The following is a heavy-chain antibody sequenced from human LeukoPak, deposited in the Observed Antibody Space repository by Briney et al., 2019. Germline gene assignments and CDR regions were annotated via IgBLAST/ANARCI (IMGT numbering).Heavy chain of an antibody. D-gene: IGHD5-12*01. Sequence: GGSLRLSCAASEFSVGSNYMTWVRQAPGKGLEWFSLIYSGGSTYYADSVKGRFTISRDNSKNTLYLQMNSLRAEDTAVYYCARGPSGDHNTGGQGTLVTVSS. CDR1: EFSVGSNY. CDR3: ARGPSGDHNT. V-gene: IGHV3-66*01. J-gene: IGHJ4*02. CDR2: IYSGGST.